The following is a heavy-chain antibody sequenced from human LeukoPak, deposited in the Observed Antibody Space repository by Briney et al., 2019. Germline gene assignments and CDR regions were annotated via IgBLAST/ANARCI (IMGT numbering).Heavy chain of an antibody. CDR3: ARGGDYVPGLFDY. V-gene: IGHV3-48*01. D-gene: IGHD4-17*01. Sequence: GGSLRLSCAASGFTFSSYEMNWVRQAAGKGLEWVSYISSSSSTIYYADSVKGRFTISRDNAKNSLYPQMNSLRAEDTAVYYCARGGDYVPGLFDYWGKGTLVTVSS. CDR1: GFTFSSYE. J-gene: IGHJ4*02. CDR2: ISSSSSTI.